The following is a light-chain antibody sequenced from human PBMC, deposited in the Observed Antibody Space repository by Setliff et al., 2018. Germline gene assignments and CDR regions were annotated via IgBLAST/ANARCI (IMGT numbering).Light chain of an antibody. CDR1: SSDVGGYNY. V-gene: IGLV2-8*01. CDR3: SSYAGSTGNV. CDR2: EVS. Sequence: SALTQPPSASGSPGQSVTISCTGTSSDVGGYNYVSWYQQHPGKAPKLMIYEVSKRPSGVPDRFSGSKSGSTASLTVSGLQAEDEADYYCSSYAGSTGNVFGTGTKGTVL. J-gene: IGLJ1*01.